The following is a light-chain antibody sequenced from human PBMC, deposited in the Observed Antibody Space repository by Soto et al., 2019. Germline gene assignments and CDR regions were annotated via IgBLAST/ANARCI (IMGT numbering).Light chain of an antibody. CDR2: EVR. J-gene: IGLJ1*01. CDR3: ASYTTDTSRL. CDR1: NNDVGRCSY. Sequence: QSVLTQPASVSGTPGQSITITCNGSNNDVGRCSYVSWYQQYPGKVPKLIIYEVRLRPSGISDRFSGSKSGNTASLTISGLQPKDEADYYCASYTTDTSRLFGTGTKVTVL. V-gene: IGLV2-14*01.